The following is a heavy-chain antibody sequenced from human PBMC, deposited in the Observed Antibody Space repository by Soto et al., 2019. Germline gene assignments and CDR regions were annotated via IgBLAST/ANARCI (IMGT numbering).Heavy chain of an antibody. J-gene: IGHJ4*02. CDR3: AKDSVAGYSSGWSFDS. D-gene: IGHD6-19*01. Sequence: EVQLLESGGGLVQPGGSLRLSCAASGFTFSSYAMSWVRQAPGKGLEWVSAISGSGGSTYYADSVKGRFTISRDNSKNTLYLQMNSLRAEDTAVYYCAKDSVAGYSSGWSFDSWGQGTLVTVSS. CDR2: ISGSGGST. CDR1: GFTFSSYA. V-gene: IGHV3-23*01.